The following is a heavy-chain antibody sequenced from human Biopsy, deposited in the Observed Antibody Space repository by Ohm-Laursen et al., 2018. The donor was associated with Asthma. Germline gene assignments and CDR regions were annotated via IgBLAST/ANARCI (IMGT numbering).Heavy chain of an antibody. CDR3: ASDFPKDYVRYNFQF. CDR1: GYTLTDLS. J-gene: IGHJ4*02. Sequence: ASVKVSCKISGYTLTDLSMHWVRQAPGQGLEWMGGHDHEEGGTVNARRFQGRVTMTEDTSTDTAYVELSSLSSDDTAVYYCASDFPKDYVRYNFQFWGQGTLVTVSS. D-gene: IGHD4-17*01. CDR2: HDHEEGGT. V-gene: IGHV1-24*01.